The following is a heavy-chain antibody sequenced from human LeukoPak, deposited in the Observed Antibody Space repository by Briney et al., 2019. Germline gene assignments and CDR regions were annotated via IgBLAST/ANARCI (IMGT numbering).Heavy chain of an antibody. CDR2: IYYSGST. Sequence: SETLSLTCTVSGGSISSYYWSWIRQPPGKGLEWIGYIYYSGSTNYNPSLKSRVTISVDASKNQFSLKLSSVTAADTAVYYCARDSGSYATPFDYWGQGTLVTVSS. D-gene: IGHD1-26*01. CDR1: GGSISSYY. V-gene: IGHV4-59*01. J-gene: IGHJ4*02. CDR3: ARDSGSYATPFDY.